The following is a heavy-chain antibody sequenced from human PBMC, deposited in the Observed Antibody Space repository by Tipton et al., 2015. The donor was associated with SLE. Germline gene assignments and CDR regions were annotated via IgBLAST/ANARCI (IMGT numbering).Heavy chain of an antibody. D-gene: IGHD6-6*01. CDR1: GGSISSYY. CDR2: IYYSGST. J-gene: IGHJ3*02. Sequence: TLSLTCTVSGGSISSYYWSWIRQPPGKGLEWIGNIYYSGSTNYNPSLKSRVTISVDTSKNQFSLKPSSVTAADTAVYYCARERSSSSTAFDIWGQGTMVTVSS. V-gene: IGHV4-59*01. CDR3: ARERSSSSTAFDI.